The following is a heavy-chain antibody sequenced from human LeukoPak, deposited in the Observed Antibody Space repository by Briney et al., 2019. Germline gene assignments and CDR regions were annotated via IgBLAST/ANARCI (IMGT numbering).Heavy chain of an antibody. D-gene: IGHD6-19*01. J-gene: IGHJ3*02. Sequence: ASVKVSCKASGYTFTGYYMHWVRQAPGQGLEWMGWINPNSGGTNYAQKFQGRVTMTEDTSTDTAYMELSSLRSEDTAVYYCATAKYRSGWYGALDIWGQGTMVTVSS. CDR3: ATAKYRSGWYGALDI. CDR1: GYTFTGYY. V-gene: IGHV1-2*02. CDR2: INPNSGGT.